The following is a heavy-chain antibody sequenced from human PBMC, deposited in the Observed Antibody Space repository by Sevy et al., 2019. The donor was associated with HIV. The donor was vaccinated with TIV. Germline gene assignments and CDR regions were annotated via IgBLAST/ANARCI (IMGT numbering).Heavy chain of an antibody. CDR1: GYTFTSYG. J-gene: IGHJ6*02. D-gene: IGHD2-2*01. Sequence: ASVKVSCKASGYTFTSYGISWVRQAPGQGLEWMGWISAYNGNTNYAQKLQGRVTMTTDTSTSTAYMVLRSLRSDDTAVYYCAREGYCSSTSCAPDYYGMDVWGQGTTVTVSS. V-gene: IGHV1-18*04. CDR3: AREGYCSSTSCAPDYYGMDV. CDR2: ISAYNGNT.